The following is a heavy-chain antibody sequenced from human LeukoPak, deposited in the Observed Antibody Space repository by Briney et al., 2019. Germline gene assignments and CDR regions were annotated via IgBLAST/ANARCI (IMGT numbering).Heavy chain of an antibody. CDR1: GYTFTTYG. V-gene: IGHV1-2*02. CDR2: INPNSGGT. Sequence: ASVKVSCKASGYTFTTYGMNWVRQAPGQGLEWMGWINPNSGGTNYAQKFQGRVAMTRDTSISTAYMELSRLRSDDTAVYYCASGFMGYDRSGYYDDAFDIWGQGTMVTVSS. CDR3: ASGFMGYDRSGYYDDAFDI. J-gene: IGHJ3*02. D-gene: IGHD3-22*01.